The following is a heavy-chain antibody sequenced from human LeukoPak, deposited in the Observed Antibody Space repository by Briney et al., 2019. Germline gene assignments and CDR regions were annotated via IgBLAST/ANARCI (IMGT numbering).Heavy chain of an antibody. V-gene: IGHV4-34*01. J-gene: IGHJ4*02. CDR3: ARRPGAFTFDY. CDR2: INHSGST. Sequence: SETLSLTCAVYGGSFSGYYWSWIRQPPGEGLEWIGEINHSGSTNYNPSLKSRVTISVDTSKNQFSLKLSSVTAADTAVYYCARRPGAFTFDYWGQGILVTVSS. D-gene: IGHD2-2*01. CDR1: GGSFSGYY.